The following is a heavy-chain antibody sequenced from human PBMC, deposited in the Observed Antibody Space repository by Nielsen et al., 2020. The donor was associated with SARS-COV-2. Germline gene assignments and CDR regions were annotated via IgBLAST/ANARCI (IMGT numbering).Heavy chain of an antibody. Sequence: GESLKISCAASGFTFSSYAMSWVRQAPGKGLEWVSAISGSGGSTYYADSVKGRFTISRDNSKNTLYLQMNSLRAEDTAVYYCAKEEPEQWLVKEPADYWGQGTLVTVSS. CDR2: ISGSGGST. J-gene: IGHJ4*02. CDR1: GFTFSSYA. D-gene: IGHD6-19*01. CDR3: AKEEPEQWLVKEPADY. V-gene: IGHV3-23*01.